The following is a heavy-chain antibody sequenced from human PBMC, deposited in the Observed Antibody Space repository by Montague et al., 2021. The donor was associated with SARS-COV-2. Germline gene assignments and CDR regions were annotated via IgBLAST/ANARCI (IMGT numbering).Heavy chain of an antibody. D-gene: IGHD1-26*01. J-gene: IGHJ3*02. V-gene: IGHV3-33*06. CDR1: GFTLSSYG. CDR2: IWYDGSNK. Sequence: SLRLSCAASGFTLSSYGMHWVRQAPGKGLEWVAVIWYDGSNKYYADSVKGRFTISRDNSKNTLYLQMNSLRAEDTAVYYCAKESGWGALDIWGQGTMVTVSS. CDR3: AKESGWGALDI.